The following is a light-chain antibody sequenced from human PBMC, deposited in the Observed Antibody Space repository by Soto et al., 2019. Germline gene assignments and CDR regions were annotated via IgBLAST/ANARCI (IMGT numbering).Light chain of an antibody. Sequence: QSVLTQPPSVSGAPGQRVTISCTGSSSKIGAGYDVHWYQQLPGTAPKLLIYGNNNRPSRVPDRFSGSKSGTSASLAITGLQAEDEADYYCQSHDTSLSGSFVLGTGTKVTV. V-gene: IGLV1-40*01. CDR3: QSHDTSLSGSFV. J-gene: IGLJ1*01. CDR1: SSKIGAGYD. CDR2: GNN.